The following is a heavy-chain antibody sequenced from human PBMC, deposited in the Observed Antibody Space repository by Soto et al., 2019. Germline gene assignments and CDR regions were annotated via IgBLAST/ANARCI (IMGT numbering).Heavy chain of an antibody. J-gene: IGHJ6*02. Sequence: QGQLVQSGGEVKKSGASAKVSCKASGYTFSRYGISWVRQAPGQGLEWMGWISGYNGDTNYAQKFKGRFTLTIDTSTTRAYMELRSLTSDDTAVYYCAKDGHPPCYCSGLDVWGQGTTVTVSS. V-gene: IGHV1-18*01. CDR2: ISGYNGDT. CDR3: AKDGHPPCYCSGLDV. CDR1: GYTFSRYG.